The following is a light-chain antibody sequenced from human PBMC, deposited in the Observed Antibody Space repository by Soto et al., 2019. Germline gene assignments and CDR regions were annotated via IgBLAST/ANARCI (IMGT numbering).Light chain of an antibody. CDR2: EDS. CDR3: CSYAGSSTLYV. CDR1: SSDVGSYNL. Sequence: QSVLTQPASVSGSPGQSSTISCTGTSSDVGSYNLVSWYQQHPGKAPKLMIYEDSKRPSGVSDRFSGSKSGNTASLTISGLQAEDEADYYCCSYAGSSTLYVFGTGNKVTVL. V-gene: IGLV2-23*01. J-gene: IGLJ1*01.